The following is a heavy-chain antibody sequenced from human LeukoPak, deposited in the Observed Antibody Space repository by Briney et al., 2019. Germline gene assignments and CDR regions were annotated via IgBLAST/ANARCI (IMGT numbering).Heavy chain of an antibody. D-gene: IGHD4/OR15-4a*01. CDR2: IYYSGST. J-gene: IGHJ6*03. CDR1: GGSISSSSYY. CDR3: ARYLTGDYMDV. Sequence: SETLSLTCTVSGGSISSSSYYWGWIRQPPGKGLEWIGSIYYSGSTYYNPSLKSRVTISVDTSKNQFSLKLSSVTAADTAVYYCARYLTGDYMDVWGKGTTVTVSS. V-gene: IGHV4-39*07.